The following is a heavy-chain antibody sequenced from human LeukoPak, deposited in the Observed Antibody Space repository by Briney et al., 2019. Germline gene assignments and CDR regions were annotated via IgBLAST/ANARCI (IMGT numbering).Heavy chain of an antibody. CDR3: ARDPRYCSSTSCPPGGY. CDR1: GFPFSSYS. CDR2: ISSSSSYI. V-gene: IGHV3-21*01. D-gene: IGHD2-2*01. Sequence: GGSLTLSCAASGFPFSSYSMIWVRHAPGRGLEWVSSISSSSSYIYYADSVKGRLTISRDNAKNSLYLQMNSLRAEDTAVYYCARDPRYCSSTSCPPGGYWGQGALVTVSS. J-gene: IGHJ4*02.